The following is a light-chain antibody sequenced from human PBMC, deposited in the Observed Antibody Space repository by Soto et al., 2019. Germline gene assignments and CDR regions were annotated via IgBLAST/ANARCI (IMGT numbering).Light chain of an antibody. CDR3: AAWDDSVNSYF. Sequence: QSVLTQPPSASETPGQRVTISCSGTKSNSGNNTVNWYQQYPGMPPRRFIRKSNRRPSGVPDRFCGSKSGTSASLAISGLXSEDEADYYCAAWDDSVNSYFFGNGTKVTIL. V-gene: IGLV1-44*01. CDR2: KSN. J-gene: IGLJ1*01. CDR1: KSNSGNNT.